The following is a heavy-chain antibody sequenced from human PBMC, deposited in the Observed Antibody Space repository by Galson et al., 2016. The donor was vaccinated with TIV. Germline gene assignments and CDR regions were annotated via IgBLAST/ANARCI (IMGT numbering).Heavy chain of an antibody. D-gene: IGHD5-24*01. V-gene: IGHV6-1*01. CDR3: ARGRSGYNSIFYYYGMDV. Sequence: CAISGDSVSSNSAAWNWIRQSPSRGLEWLGRTYYRSEWNSDYAVSVRSRMVIKADRSKNQFFLQLNSVTPEDTAVYFCARGRSGYNSIFYYYGMDVWGQGTTVSVSS. CDR1: GDSVSSNSAA. CDR2: TYYRSEWNS. J-gene: IGHJ6*02.